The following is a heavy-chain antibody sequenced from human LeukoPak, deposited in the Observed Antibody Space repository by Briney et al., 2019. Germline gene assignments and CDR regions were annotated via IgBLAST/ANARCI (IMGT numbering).Heavy chain of an antibody. D-gene: IGHD3-3*01. J-gene: IGHJ5*02. CDR2: FDPEDGET. CDR1: GYTLTELS. CDR3: GTARSFWSGYYGYNWFDP. Sequence: GASAKVSCKVSGYTLTELSMHWVRQAPGKGLEWMGGFDPEDGETIYAQKFQGRVTMTEATSTDTAYMELSSLRSEDTAVYYCGTARSFWSGYYGYNWFDPWGQGTLVTVSS. V-gene: IGHV1-24*01.